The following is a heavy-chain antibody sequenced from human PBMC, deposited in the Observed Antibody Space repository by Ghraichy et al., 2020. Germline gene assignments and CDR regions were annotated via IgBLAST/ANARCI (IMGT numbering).Heavy chain of an antibody. V-gene: IGHV4-34*01. J-gene: IGHJ6*03. CDR2: INHSGST. CDR1: GGSFSGYY. D-gene: IGHD2-15*01. Sequence: SQTLSLTCAVYGGSFSGYYWSWIRQPPGKGLEWIGEINHSGSTNYNPSLKSRVTISVDTSKNQFSLKLSSVTAADTAVYYCARELWSGGSYYYYYMDVWGKGTTVTVSS. CDR3: ARELWSGGSYYYYYMDV.